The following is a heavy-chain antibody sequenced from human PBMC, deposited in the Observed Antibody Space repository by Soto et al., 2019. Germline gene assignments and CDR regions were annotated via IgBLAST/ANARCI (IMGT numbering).Heavy chain of an antibody. Sequence: PGGSLRLSCAASGFTFSSYEMNWVRQAPGKGLEWVSYISSSGSTIYYADPVKGRFTISRDNAKNSLYLQMNSLRAEDTAVYYCARVSLAVALDYWGQGTLVTVSS. J-gene: IGHJ4*02. D-gene: IGHD6-19*01. V-gene: IGHV3-48*03. CDR2: ISSSGSTI. CDR1: GFTFSSYE. CDR3: ARVSLAVALDY.